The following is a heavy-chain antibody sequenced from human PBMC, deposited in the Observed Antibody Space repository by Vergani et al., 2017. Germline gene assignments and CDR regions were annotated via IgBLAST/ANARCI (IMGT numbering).Heavy chain of an antibody. CDR3: ARVDPGGYSGYVH. Sequence: EVQLLESGGGLVQPGGSLRLSCAASGFTFSSYAMSWVRPAPGKGLEWVSAISGSGGSTYYADSVKGRFTISRDNSKNTLYLQMNSLRAEDTAVYYCARVDPGGYSGYVHWGQGTLVTVSS. J-gene: IGHJ4*02. CDR2: ISGSGGST. V-gene: IGHV3-23*01. D-gene: IGHD5-12*01. CDR1: GFTFSSYA.